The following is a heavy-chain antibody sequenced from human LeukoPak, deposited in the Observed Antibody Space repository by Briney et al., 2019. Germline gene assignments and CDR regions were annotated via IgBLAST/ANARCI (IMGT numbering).Heavy chain of an antibody. CDR2: IKHDGSEI. V-gene: IGHV3-7*01. D-gene: IGHD3-10*01. Sequence: GGSLRLSCAASGFTFSNYWMSWVRQAPGKGLEWVANIKHDGSEIYYVDSVKGRFTISRDNANNSLYLQMNSLRAEDTAVYYCARFERVRGYWGQGTLVTVSS. CDR1: GFTFSNYW. CDR3: ARFERVRGY. J-gene: IGHJ4*02.